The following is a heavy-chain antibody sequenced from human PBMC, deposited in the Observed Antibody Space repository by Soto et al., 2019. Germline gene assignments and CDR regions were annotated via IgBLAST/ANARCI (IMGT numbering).Heavy chain of an antibody. D-gene: IGHD3-22*01. Sequence: EVELLESGGGGIQWGVSVSLSCAPWVFPFRSCPVRWVRRAREGGLEWVSAISGSGGSTYYADSVKGRFTISRDNSKNTLYLQMNSLRAEDTAVYYCAKEVRSMIVVVITSFDYWGQGTLVTVSS. J-gene: IGHJ4*02. CDR2: ISGSGGST. CDR1: VFPFRSCP. V-gene: IGHV3-23*01. CDR3: AKEVRSMIVVVITSFDY.